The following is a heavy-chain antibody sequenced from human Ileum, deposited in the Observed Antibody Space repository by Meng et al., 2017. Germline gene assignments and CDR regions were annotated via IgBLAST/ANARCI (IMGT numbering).Heavy chain of an antibody. Sequence: QGQLGESGGGVVQPGRSLRRAGGAAGCTFRVYGIQWVRQAPGMGLEWLAVISYDGNDKYYTDSVKGRITISRDNSKNTVYLQMDSLRPEDTAMYYCAKDPAGRSGKFWADNWFDSWGQGTLVTVSS. CDR1: GCTFRVYG. CDR3: AKDPAGRSGKFWADNWFDS. D-gene: IGHD3-16*01. CDR2: ISYDGNDK. V-gene: IGHV3-30*18. J-gene: IGHJ5*01.